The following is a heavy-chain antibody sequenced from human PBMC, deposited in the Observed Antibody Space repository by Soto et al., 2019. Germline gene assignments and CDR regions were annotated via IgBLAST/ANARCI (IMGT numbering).Heavy chain of an antibody. D-gene: IGHD3-3*01. Sequence: QVQLVQSGAEVKKPGASVKVSCKASGYTFTGYYMHWVRQAPGQGLEWMGWINPNSGGTNYAQKFQGWVTMTRDTPISTAYMELSRLRSDDTAVYYCARDRIPYYDFWSGYYTRFDYWGQGTLVTVSS. CDR2: INPNSGGT. J-gene: IGHJ4*02. CDR1: GYTFTGYY. V-gene: IGHV1-2*04. CDR3: ARDRIPYYDFWSGYYTRFDY.